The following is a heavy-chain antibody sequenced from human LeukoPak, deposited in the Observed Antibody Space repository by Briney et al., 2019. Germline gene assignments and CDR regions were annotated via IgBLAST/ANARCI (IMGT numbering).Heavy chain of an antibody. D-gene: IGHD5-24*01. V-gene: IGHV4-61*02. CDR2: IYTSGST. CDR3: ARAGWLQPSYYYYYMDV. J-gene: IGHJ6*03. CDR1: GGSISGGSYY. Sequence: SETLSLTCTVSGGSISGGSYYWSWIRQPAGKGLEWIGRIYTSGSTNYNPSLKSRVTISVDTSKNQFSLKLSSVTAADTAVYYCARAGWLQPSYYYYYMDVWGKGTTVTVSS.